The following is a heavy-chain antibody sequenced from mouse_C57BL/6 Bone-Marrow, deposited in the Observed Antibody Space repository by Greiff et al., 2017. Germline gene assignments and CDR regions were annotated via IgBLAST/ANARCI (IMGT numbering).Heavy chain of an antibody. V-gene: IGHV1-74*01. Sequence: QVHVKQPGAELVKPGASVKVSCKASGYTFTSYWMHWVKQRPGQGLEWIGRIHPSDSDTNYNQKFKGKATLTVDKSSSTAYMQLSSLTSEDSAVYYCAIENWDGFAYWGQGTLVTVSA. CDR2: IHPSDSDT. CDR1: GYTFTSYW. CDR3: AIENWDGFAY. D-gene: IGHD4-1*01. J-gene: IGHJ3*01.